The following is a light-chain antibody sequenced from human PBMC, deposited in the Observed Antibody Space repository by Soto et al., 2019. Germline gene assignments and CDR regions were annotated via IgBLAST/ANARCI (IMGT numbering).Light chain of an antibody. CDR3: SSYTTILYV. CDR1: SSDVGAYDS. Sequence: QSALTQPASVSGSPGQSITISCTGTSSDVGAYDSVSWYQQHPGKAPKLMIYEVTNRPSGVSNRFSGSKSGNTASLTISGLQAEDEADYYCSSYTTILYVFGTGTKVTVL. J-gene: IGLJ1*01. CDR2: EVT. V-gene: IGLV2-14*01.